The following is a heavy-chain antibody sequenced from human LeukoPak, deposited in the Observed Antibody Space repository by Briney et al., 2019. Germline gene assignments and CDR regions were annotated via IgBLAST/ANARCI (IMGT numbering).Heavy chain of an antibody. CDR2: ISTTGGTT. J-gene: IGHJ6*03. V-gene: IGHV3-23*01. Sequence: PGGALRLSCAASGFTFSSYDMTWVRQAPGRGLEWVSAISTTGGTTYYADSVRGRFTISRDNSRNTLYLQMNSLRAEDTAIYYCAKNGDRGAYCSGGTCYPYYYYYMDVWGKGTTVTISS. CDR3: AKNGDRGAYCSGGTCYPYYYYYMDV. D-gene: IGHD2-15*01. CDR1: GFTFSSYD.